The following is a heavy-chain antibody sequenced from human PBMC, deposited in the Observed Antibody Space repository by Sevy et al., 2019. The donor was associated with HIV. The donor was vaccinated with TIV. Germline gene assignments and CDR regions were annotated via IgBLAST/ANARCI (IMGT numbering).Heavy chain of an antibody. CDR1: GASITDYY. CDR3: TRDHLSQGLDP. Sequence: SETLSLSCSVSGASITDYYWSWIRQPPGKGLEWIGYVFHSGDSNYNPSLKSRVAMSVDTSKNQFSLRLASVSAADTAVYYCTRDHLSQGLDPWGQGILVTVSS. J-gene: IGHJ5*02. V-gene: IGHV4-59*12. CDR2: VFHSGDS. D-gene: IGHD3-3*02.